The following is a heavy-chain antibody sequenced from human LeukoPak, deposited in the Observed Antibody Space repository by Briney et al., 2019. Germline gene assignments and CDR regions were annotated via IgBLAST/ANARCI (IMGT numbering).Heavy chain of an antibody. Sequence: AGGSLRLSCAASGFTFSSYAMHWVRQAPGKGLEWVAVIWYDGSNKYYADSVKGRFTISRDHSKNTLYLQMKSLRAEDTAVYYCARELGIAVAGTLGYWGQGTLVTVSS. D-gene: IGHD6-19*01. J-gene: IGHJ4*02. CDR3: ARELGIAVAGTLGY. V-gene: IGHV3-33*01. CDR2: IWYDGSNK. CDR1: GFTFSSYA.